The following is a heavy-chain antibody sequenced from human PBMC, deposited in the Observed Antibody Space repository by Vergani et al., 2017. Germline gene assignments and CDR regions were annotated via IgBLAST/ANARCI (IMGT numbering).Heavy chain of an antibody. CDR1: SFSVSSHY. J-gene: IGHJ3*02. CDR2: INIGGRT. D-gene: IGHD2/OR15-2a*01. V-gene: IGHV3-66*02. CDR3: AGGSTTETTGLDGFDI. Sequence: LVESGGGLVQPGGSLRLSCAASSFSVSSHYMTWVRQAPGKGLEWVSTINIGGRTSYADSVKGRLTLTRDDSNNTLRLQMNSLRPEDTAVYYCAGGSTTETTGLDGFDIWGQGTMVSVSS.